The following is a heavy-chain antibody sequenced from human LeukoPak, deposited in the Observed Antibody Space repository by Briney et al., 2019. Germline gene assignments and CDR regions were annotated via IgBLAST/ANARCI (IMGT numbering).Heavy chain of an antibody. CDR1: GFTFSSYA. V-gene: IGHV3-30*04. J-gene: IGHJ4*02. D-gene: IGHD3-10*01. CDR2: ISYDGSNK. Sequence: GGSLRLSCAASGFTFSSYAMHWVRQAPGKGLEWVAVISYDGSNKYYADSVKGRFTISRDNSKNTLYLQMNSLRVEDTAVYYCARDRPTMVRGVINYWGQGTLVTVSS. CDR3: ARDRPTMVRGVINY.